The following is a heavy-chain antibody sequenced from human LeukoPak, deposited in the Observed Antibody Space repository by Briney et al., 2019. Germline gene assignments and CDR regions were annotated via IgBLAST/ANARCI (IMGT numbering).Heavy chain of an antibody. CDR2: IYGGGST. CDR3: ARESAAAAGKGY. CDR1: GFTVSSNY. D-gene: IGHD6-13*01. Sequence: GGSLRLSCAASGFTVSSNYMSWVRQAPGKGLEWVSIIYGGGSTFYADSVKGRFIISRDNSKNTLYLQMNSLRVEDTALYYCARESAAAAGKGYWGQGTLVTVSS. J-gene: IGHJ4*02. V-gene: IGHV3-66*01.